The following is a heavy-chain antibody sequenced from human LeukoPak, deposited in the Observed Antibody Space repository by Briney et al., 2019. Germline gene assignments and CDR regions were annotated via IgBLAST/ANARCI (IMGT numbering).Heavy chain of an antibody. Sequence: GSLRLSCAASGFTFSSYWMSWVRQAPGKGLEWVANIKQDGSEKYYVDSVKGRFTISRDNAKNSLYLQMNSLRAEDTAVYYCARGRLSYYDSSGDYYYYYGMDVWGQGTTVTVSS. CDR2: IKQDGSEK. V-gene: IGHV3-7*03. CDR1: GFTFSSYW. D-gene: IGHD3-22*01. J-gene: IGHJ6*02. CDR3: ARGRLSYYDSSGDYYYYYGMDV.